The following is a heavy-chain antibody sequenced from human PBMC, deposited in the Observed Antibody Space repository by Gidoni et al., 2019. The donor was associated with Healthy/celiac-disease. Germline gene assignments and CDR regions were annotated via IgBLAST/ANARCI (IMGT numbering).Heavy chain of an antibody. V-gene: IGHV3-30-3*01. CDR1: GFTFRSYA. CDR2: ISYDGSNK. D-gene: IGHD3-22*01. J-gene: IGHJ4*02. Sequence: QVQLVDSGGGVVQPGRSLRLSCAASGFTFRSYAMHLCRQAPGKGLEWVAVISYDGSNKYYADSVKGRFTISRDNSKNTLYLQMNSLRAEDTAVYYCARDDYDSSCYYFDYWGQGTLVTVSS. CDR3: ARDDYDSSCYYFDY.